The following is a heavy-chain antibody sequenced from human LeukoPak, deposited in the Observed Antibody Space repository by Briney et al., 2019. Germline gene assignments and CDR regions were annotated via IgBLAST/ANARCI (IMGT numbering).Heavy chain of an antibody. CDR2: INHSGST. Sequence: SETLSLTCAVYGGSFSGYYWSWIRQPPGKGLEWIGEINHSGSTNYNPSLKSRVTISVDTSKNQFSLKLSSVTAADTAVYYCARDRSAAPPDYWGQGTLVTVSP. CDR1: GGSFSGYY. D-gene: IGHD6-13*01. CDR3: ARDRSAAPPDY. V-gene: IGHV4-34*01. J-gene: IGHJ4*02.